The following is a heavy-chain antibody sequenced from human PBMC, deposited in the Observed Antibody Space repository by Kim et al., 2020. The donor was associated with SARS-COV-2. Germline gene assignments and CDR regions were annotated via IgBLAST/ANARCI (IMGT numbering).Heavy chain of an antibody. CDR3: TTRLKFPAAIRYY. Sequence: GGSLRLSCAASGFTFSNAWMSWVRQAPGKGLEWVGRIKSKTDGGTTDYAAPVKGRFTISRDDSKNTLYLQMNSLKTEDTAVYYCTTRLKFPAAIRYYWGQGTLVTVSS. J-gene: IGHJ4*02. CDR1: GFTFSNAW. CDR2: IKSKTDGGTT. V-gene: IGHV3-15*01. D-gene: IGHD2-2*01.